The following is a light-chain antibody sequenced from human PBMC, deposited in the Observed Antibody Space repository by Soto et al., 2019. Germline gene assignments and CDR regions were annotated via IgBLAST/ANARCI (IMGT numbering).Light chain of an antibody. CDR2: LNSDGSH. CDR3: QTWGTGIV. Sequence: QLVLTQSPSASASLGASVKLTCTLSNGHSSYAIAWHQQQPEKGPRYLMKLNSDGSHSKGDGIPDRFSGSSSGAERYLTISSLQSEDEADYYCQTWGTGIVFGGGTKVTVL. V-gene: IGLV4-69*01. CDR1: NGHSSYA. J-gene: IGLJ2*01.